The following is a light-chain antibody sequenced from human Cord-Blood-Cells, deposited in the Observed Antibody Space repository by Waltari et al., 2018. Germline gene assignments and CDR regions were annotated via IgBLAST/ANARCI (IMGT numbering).Light chain of an antibody. V-gene: IGLV3-21*04. CDR2: YDS. CDR3: QVWDSSSDHPV. J-gene: IGLJ3*02. Sequence: SYVLTQPPSVSVAPGKTARHTCGGNNIGSTSVHWYQQKPGQAPVLGIYYDSDRPSGIPERFSGSNSGNTATLTISRVEAGDEADYYCQVWDSSSDHPVFGGGTKLTVL. CDR1: NIGSTS.